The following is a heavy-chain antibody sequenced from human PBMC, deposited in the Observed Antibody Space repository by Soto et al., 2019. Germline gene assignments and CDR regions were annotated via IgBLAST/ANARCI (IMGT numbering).Heavy chain of an antibody. J-gene: IGHJ4*02. Sequence: GGSLRLSCAASGFTFSSYGMHWVRQAPGKGLEWVAVISYDGSNKYYADSVKGRFTISRDNSKNTLYLQMNSLRAEDTAVYYCAKGSAFYDYIWGSYRYTEYFDYWGQGTLVTVSS. CDR1: GFTFSSYG. D-gene: IGHD3-16*02. CDR2: ISYDGSNK. V-gene: IGHV3-30*18. CDR3: AKGSAFYDYIWGSYRYTEYFDY.